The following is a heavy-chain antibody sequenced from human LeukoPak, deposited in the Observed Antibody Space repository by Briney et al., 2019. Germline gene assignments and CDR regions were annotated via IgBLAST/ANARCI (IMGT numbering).Heavy chain of an antibody. CDR2: IYYSGST. V-gene: IGHV4-30-4*01. CDR1: GGSISSGDYY. D-gene: IGHD3-22*01. CDR3: ARGTYYDSSGNFDY. J-gene: IGHJ4*02. Sequence: PSETLSLTCTVSGGSISSGDYYWSWIRQPPGKGLEWIGYIYYSGSTYYNPSLKSRVTISVDTSKNQFSLKLSSVTAADTALYYCARGTYYDSSGNFDYWGQGTLVTVSS.